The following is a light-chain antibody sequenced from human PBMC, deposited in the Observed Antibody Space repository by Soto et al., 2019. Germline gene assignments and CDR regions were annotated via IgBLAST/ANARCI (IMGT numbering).Light chain of an antibody. Sequence: QSALTQPDSVSGSPGQSITLSRTGSSSDVGGYNYVSWYQQHPGKAPKLMIYDVTNRPSYISNRFSGSKSGNTAFLTISGHQAEDEADYDCSSYTSSITMYVVGSGTKLTVL. V-gene: IGLV2-14*03. J-gene: IGLJ1*01. CDR2: DVT. CDR3: SSYTSSITMYV. CDR1: SSDVGGYNY.